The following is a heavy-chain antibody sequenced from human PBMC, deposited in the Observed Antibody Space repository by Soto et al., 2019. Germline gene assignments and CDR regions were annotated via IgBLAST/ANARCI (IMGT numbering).Heavy chain of an antibody. CDR1: GYTFTSYG. D-gene: IGHD6-13*01. J-gene: IGHJ3*02. Sequence: GASVKVSCKASGYTFTSYGISWVRQAPGQGLEWMGWISAYNGNTNYAQKLQGRVNMTTDTSTSTACMELRSLRSDDTAVYYCARAYSSSWRLDDAFDIWGQGTMVTVSS. CDR2: ISAYNGNT. CDR3: ARAYSSSWRLDDAFDI. V-gene: IGHV1-18*01.